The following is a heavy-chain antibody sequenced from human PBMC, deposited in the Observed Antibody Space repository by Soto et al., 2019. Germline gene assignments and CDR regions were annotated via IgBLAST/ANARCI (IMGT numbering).Heavy chain of an antibody. V-gene: IGHV3-73*01. D-gene: IGHD3-3*01. Sequence: GESLKISCAASGFTFSGSAMHWVRQASGKGLEWVGRIRSKANSYATAYAASVKGRFTISRDDSKNTAYLQMNSLKTEDTAVYYCTRQGWDDFWSGYYQNWGQGTLVTVSS. CDR1: GFTFSGSA. CDR2: IRSKANSYAT. J-gene: IGHJ4*02. CDR3: TRQGWDDFWSGYYQN.